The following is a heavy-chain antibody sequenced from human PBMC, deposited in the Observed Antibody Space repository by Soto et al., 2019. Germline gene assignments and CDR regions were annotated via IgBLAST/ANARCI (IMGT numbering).Heavy chain of an antibody. D-gene: IGHD6-13*01. Sequence: GASVKVSCKASGYTFTGYYMHWVRQAPGQGLEWMGWINPNSGGTNYAQKFQGWVTMTRDTSISTAYMELSRLRSDDTAVYYCARGWYSSSWFPSWYWGQGTLVTVSS. J-gene: IGHJ4*02. V-gene: IGHV1-2*04. CDR3: ARGWYSSSWFPSWY. CDR2: INPNSGGT. CDR1: GYTFTGYY.